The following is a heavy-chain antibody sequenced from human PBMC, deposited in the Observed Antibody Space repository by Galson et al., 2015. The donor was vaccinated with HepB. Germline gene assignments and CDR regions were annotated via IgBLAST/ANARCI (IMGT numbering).Heavy chain of an antibody. CDR3: ARDKGMDYSSGWYRSFDY. D-gene: IGHD6-19*01. V-gene: IGHV1-69*13. Sequence: SVKVSCKASGGTFSSYAISWVRQAPGQGLEWMGGIIPIFGTANYAQKFQGRVTITADESTSTAYMELSSLRSEDTAVYYCARDKGMDYSSGWYRSFDYWGQGTLVTVSS. CDR1: GGTFSSYA. CDR2: IIPIFGTA. J-gene: IGHJ4*02.